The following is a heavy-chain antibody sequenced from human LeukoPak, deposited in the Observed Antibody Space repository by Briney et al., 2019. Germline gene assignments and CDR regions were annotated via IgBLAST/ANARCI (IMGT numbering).Heavy chain of an antibody. Sequence: GGSLRLSCAASGLTFSSYAMHWVRQAPGKGLEWVAVISYDGSNKYYADSVKGRFTISRDNSKNTLYLQMNSLRAEDTAVYYCAREGSSGWYFDYWGQGTLVTVSS. CDR1: GLTFSSYA. CDR2: ISYDGSNK. D-gene: IGHD6-19*01. J-gene: IGHJ4*02. V-gene: IGHV3-30-3*01. CDR3: AREGSSGWYFDY.